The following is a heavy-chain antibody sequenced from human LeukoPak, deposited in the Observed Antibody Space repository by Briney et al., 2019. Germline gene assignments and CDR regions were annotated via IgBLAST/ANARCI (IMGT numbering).Heavy chain of an antibody. J-gene: IGHJ4*02. Sequence: SETLSLTCTVSGGSISSGSYYWSWIRQPAGKGLEWIGRIYTSGSTNYNPSLKSRVTISVDTSKNQFSLKLSSVTAADTAVYYCARGKQVVPAALDYWGQGTLVTVSS. D-gene: IGHD2-2*01. V-gene: IGHV4-61*02. CDR2: IYTSGST. CDR1: GGSISSGSYY. CDR3: ARGKQVVPAALDY.